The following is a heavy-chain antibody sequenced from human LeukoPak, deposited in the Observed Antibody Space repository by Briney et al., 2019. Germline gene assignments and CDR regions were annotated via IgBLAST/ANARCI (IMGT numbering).Heavy chain of an antibody. V-gene: IGHV3-23*01. J-gene: IGHJ4*02. CDR2: ITGSGGTT. D-gene: IGHD2-2*01. CDR3: AKDREVSAARVYDY. Sequence: GGSLRLSCAASGFTFSNYVRIWVRQAPGRGLEWVSAITGSGGTTSYADSVKGRFTISRDNSRNTLYLQMNSLRAEDAAVYYCAKDREVSAARVYDYWGQGTLVTVSS. CDR1: GFTFSNYV.